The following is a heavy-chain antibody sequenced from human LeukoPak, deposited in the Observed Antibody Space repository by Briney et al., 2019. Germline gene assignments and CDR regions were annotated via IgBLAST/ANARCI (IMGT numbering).Heavy chain of an antibody. CDR3: ARDSAIAAAGQYGMDV. Sequence: ASVKVSCKASGYTFTSYGISWVRQAPGQGLEWMGWISAYNGNTNYAQKLQGRVTMTTDTSTSTAYIELRSLRSDDTAVYYCARDSAIAAAGQYGMDVWGQGTTVTVSS. CDR1: GYTFTSYG. J-gene: IGHJ6*02. CDR2: ISAYNGNT. D-gene: IGHD6-13*01. V-gene: IGHV1-18*01.